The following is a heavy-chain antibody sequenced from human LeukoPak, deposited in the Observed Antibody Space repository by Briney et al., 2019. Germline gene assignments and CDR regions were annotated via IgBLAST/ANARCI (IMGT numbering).Heavy chain of an antibody. Sequence: GGSLRLSCAASGFTVSSNYMSWVRQAPGKGLEWVSVIYSGGSTFYADSVKGRFTISRDNSKNTLYLQMNSLRAEDTAVYYCARDNSGYGFFDYWGREPWSPSPQ. CDR1: GFTVSSNY. J-gene: IGHJ4*02. CDR3: ARDNSGYGFFDY. V-gene: IGHV3-53*01. D-gene: IGHD5-12*01. CDR2: IYSGGST.